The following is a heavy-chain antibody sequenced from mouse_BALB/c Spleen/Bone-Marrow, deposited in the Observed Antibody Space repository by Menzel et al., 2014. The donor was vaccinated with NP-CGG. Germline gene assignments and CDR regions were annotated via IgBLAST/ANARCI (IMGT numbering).Heavy chain of an antibody. CDR2: IRNKANGYTT. Sequence: EVQRVESGGGLVQPGGSLRLSCATSGFTFTDYYMNWVRQPPGKALEWLGFIRNKANGYTTEYSASVKSRFTISRDNSQNILYLQMNTLRVDDSATHYCARDKGRVFFDYWGQGTTLTVSS. V-gene: IGHV7-3*02. CDR3: ARDKGRVFFDY. CDR1: GFTFTDYY. J-gene: IGHJ2*01.